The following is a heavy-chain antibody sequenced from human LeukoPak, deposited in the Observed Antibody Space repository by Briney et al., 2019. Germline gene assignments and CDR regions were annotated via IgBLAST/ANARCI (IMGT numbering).Heavy chain of an antibody. CDR2: ISRGSDYI. CDR3: AKIPVAGLWYFDL. D-gene: IGHD6-13*01. CDR1: GFTFSSYG. V-gene: IGHV3-23*01. J-gene: IGHJ2*01. Sequence: QAGGSLRLSCAASGFTFSSYGMMWLRQAPGKGLEWVSAISRGSDYIYYADSVKGRFTISRDNSKNTLSLQMNSLRAEDTAVYYCAKIPVAGLWYFDLWGRGTLVTVSP.